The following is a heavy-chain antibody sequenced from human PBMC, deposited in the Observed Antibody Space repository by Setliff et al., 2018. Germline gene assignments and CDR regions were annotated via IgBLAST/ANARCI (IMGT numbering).Heavy chain of an antibody. CDR1: GGSISSGSHY. J-gene: IGHJ1*01. V-gene: IGHV4-61*09. D-gene: IGHD3-22*01. Sequence: SETLSLTCTVSGGSISSGSHYWTWIRQPTGKRLEWIGHIDPSGDTNYSPSLKSRVTISRDTSKNQLSLELTSVTAADTAVYYCARQDRFYDRSVFVEYFQHWGQGALVTVSS. CDR3: ARQDRFYDRSVFVEYFQH. CDR2: IDPSGDT.